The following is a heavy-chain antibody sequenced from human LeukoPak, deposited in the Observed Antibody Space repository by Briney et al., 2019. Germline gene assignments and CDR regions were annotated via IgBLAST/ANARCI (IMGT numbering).Heavy chain of an antibody. J-gene: IGHJ4*02. CDR1: GFTFSSYA. Sequence: GGSLRLSCAASGFTFSSYAMHWVRQAPGKGLEWVAIISYDGSNKYYADSVKGRFTISRDNSKNTLYLQVNSLRAEDTAVYYCARDTSRDGYNPLDFWGQGTLVTVSS. D-gene: IGHD5-24*01. V-gene: IGHV3-30*04. CDR2: ISYDGSNK. CDR3: ARDTSRDGYNPLDF.